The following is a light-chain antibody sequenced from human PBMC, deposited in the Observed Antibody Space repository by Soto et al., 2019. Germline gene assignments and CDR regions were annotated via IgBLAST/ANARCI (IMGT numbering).Light chain of an antibody. CDR2: DVS. V-gene: IGLV2-11*01. J-gene: IGLJ1*01. Sequence: QSVLTQPRSVSGSPGQSVTISCTGSSSDVGGYNYVSWYQQHPGKAPKLIIYDVSKRPSGVPDRFSASKSGDTASLTISGLQAEDEADYYCCSYAGSYIYVFGTGTKLTVL. CDR1: SSDVGGYNY. CDR3: CSYAGSYIYV.